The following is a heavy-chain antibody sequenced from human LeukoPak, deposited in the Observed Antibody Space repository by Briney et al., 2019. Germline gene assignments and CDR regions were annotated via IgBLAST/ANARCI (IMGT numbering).Heavy chain of an antibody. Sequence: PSETLSLTCAVYGGSFSGYYWSWIRQPPGKGLEWIGEINHSGSTNYNPSLKSRVTISVDTSKNQFSLKLSSVTAADTAVYYCARERNRRGITMVRGPYFDYWGQGTLVTVSS. CDR3: ARERNRRGITMVRGPYFDY. CDR1: GGSFSGYY. J-gene: IGHJ4*02. D-gene: IGHD3-10*01. CDR2: INHSGST. V-gene: IGHV4-34*01.